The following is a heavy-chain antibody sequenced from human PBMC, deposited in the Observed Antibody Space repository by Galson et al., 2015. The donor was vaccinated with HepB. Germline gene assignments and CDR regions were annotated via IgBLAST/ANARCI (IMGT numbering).Heavy chain of an antibody. V-gene: IGHV3-7*03. D-gene: IGHD4-17*01. CDR2: IKGDGNEN. CDR1: GFIFSDYW. J-gene: IGHJ3*02. Sequence: SLRLSCAASGFIFSDYWMGWVRQSPGRGLEWVANIKGDGNENYYGDSVKGRFTISRDNSKNTLYLQMNSLRAEDTAVYYCAKDLDWDGDYGSGTFDIWGQGTMVTVSS. CDR3: AKDLDWDGDYGSGTFDI.